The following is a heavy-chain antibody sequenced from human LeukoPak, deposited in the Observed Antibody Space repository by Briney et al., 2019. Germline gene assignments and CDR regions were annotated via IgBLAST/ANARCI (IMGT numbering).Heavy chain of an antibody. CDR2: ISAYNGNT. J-gene: IGHJ4*02. Sequence: HEGAVKVSCKASGYTFTSYGISWVRQAPGQGLEWMGWISAYNGNTNYAQKLQGRVTMTTDTSTSTAYMELRSLRADDTAVYYCARDPLLWFGEAIDYWGQGTLVTVSS. CDR3: ARDPLLWFGEAIDY. D-gene: IGHD3-10*01. CDR1: GYTFTSYG. V-gene: IGHV1-18*01.